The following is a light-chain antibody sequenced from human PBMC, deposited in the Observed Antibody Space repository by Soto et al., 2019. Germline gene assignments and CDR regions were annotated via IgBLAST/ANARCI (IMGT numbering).Light chain of an antibody. CDR2: DDN. J-gene: IGLJ2*01. CDR3: GTWDSSLSAGV. Sequence: QSVLTQPPSVSAAPGQKVTISCSGSSSNIGSNYVSWYQQLPGTAHKLLIYDDNKRPSGIPDRFSGSKSGTSATLGITGLQTGDEADYYCGTWDSSLSAGVFGGGTKVTVL. CDR1: SSNIGSNY. V-gene: IGLV1-51*01.